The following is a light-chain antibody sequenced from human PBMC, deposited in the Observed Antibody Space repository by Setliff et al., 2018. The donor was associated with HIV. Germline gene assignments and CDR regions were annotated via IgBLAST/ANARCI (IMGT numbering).Light chain of an antibody. J-gene: IGLJ3*02. CDR3: SSYTSRGTWV. Sequence: QSVLTQPASVSGSPGQSITISCTGTSGDIGGHNHVSWYQQHPGKAPQLMIYDVTSRPSGISNRFSGSKSGNTASLNVSGLLPEDEADYHCSSYTSRGTWVFGGGTK. CDR1: SGDIGGHNH. CDR2: DVT. V-gene: IGLV2-14*03.